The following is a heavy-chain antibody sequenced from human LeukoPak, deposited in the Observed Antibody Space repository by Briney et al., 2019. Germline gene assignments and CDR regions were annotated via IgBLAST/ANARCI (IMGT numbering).Heavy chain of an antibody. J-gene: IGHJ3*02. V-gene: IGHV3-23*01. D-gene: IGHD2-2*02. CDR1: GFTFSTYV. CDR2: ISGSGGST. CDR3: ARVILGSRMPRVLYTAFDI. Sequence: PGGSLRLSCAASGFTFSTYVMSWVRQAPGKGLEWVSAISGSGGSTYYADSVKGRFTISRDNSKNTLYLQMNSLRAEDTAVYYCARVILGSRMPRVLYTAFDIWGQGTMVTVSS.